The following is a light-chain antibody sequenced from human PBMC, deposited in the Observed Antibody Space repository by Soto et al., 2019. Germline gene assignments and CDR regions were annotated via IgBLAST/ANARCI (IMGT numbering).Light chain of an antibody. Sequence: QSVLTQPASVSGSPGQAITISCSGTSSDVGAFNYVSWYQQHPGKAPKLMIYDVSNRPSGVSNRFSGSNSGNTASLTISGLRAEDAADYYCNSYTSNNTYVFGTGTKLTVL. V-gene: IGLV2-14*03. CDR1: SSDVGAFNY. CDR2: DVS. J-gene: IGLJ1*01. CDR3: NSYTSNNTYV.